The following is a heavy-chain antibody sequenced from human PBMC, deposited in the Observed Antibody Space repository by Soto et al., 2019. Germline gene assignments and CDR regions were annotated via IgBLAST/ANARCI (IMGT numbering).Heavy chain of an antibody. Sequence: GALRLSCAASGFTFSSYGMHWVRQAPGKGLERVAVIWYDGSNKYYADSVKGRFTISRDNSKNTLYLQMNSLRAEDTVVYYCSRAPLLYSSSWFYYYYGMDVWGQGTTVTVSS. D-gene: IGHD6-13*01. J-gene: IGHJ6*02. CDR2: IWYDGSNK. CDR1: GFTFSSYG. CDR3: SRAPLLYSSSWFYYYYGMDV. V-gene: IGHV3-33*01.